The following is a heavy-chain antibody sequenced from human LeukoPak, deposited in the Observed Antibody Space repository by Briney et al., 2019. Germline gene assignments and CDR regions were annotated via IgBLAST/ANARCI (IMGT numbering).Heavy chain of an antibody. Sequence: ASVKVSCKASGYTFTGHYMHWVRQAPGQGLEWMGWIDPNSGGTNYAQNFQGRVTMTRDSSISTAYVELRRLRSDDTAVYYCVRGGGRGVMDGGHYWGQGTLVTVSS. V-gene: IGHV1-2*02. CDR2: IDPNSGGT. CDR3: VRGGGRGVMDGGHY. J-gene: IGHJ4*02. D-gene: IGHD3-10*01. CDR1: GYTFTGHY.